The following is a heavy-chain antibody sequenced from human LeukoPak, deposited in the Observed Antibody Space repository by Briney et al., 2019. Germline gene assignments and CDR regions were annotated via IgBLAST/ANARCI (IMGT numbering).Heavy chain of an antibody. CDR1: GGTFSSYT. J-gene: IGHJ6*03. CDR3: ARDHYDFWSGSSYYMDV. CDR2: IIPILGIA. Sequence: ASVKVSCKASGGTFSSYTISWVRQAPGQGLEWMGRIIPILGIANYAQKFQGRVTITADKSTSTAYMELSSLRSEDTAVYYCARDHYDFWSGSSYYMDVWGKGTTVTVPS. V-gene: IGHV1-69*04. D-gene: IGHD3-3*01.